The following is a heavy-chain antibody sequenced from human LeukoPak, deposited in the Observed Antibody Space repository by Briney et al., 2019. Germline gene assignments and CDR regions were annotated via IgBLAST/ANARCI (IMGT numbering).Heavy chain of an antibody. D-gene: IGHD3-3*01. J-gene: IGHJ5*02. CDR1: GYSISSGYH. V-gene: IGHV4-38-2*01. CDR3: ARAFPYDFWSGYYFGDP. Sequence: SSETLSLTCAVSGYSISSGYHWGWIRPPPGKGLEWIGNIYHSGSTYYTPSLKSRVTISVDTSKNQFSLKLSSVTAADTAVYYCARAFPYDFWSGYYFGDPWGQGTLVTVSS. CDR2: IYHSGST.